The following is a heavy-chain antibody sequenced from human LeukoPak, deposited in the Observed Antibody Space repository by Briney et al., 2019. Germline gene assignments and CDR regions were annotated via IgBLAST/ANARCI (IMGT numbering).Heavy chain of an antibody. D-gene: IGHD2-2*01. J-gene: IGHJ5*02. Sequence: GGSLRLSCAASGFTFSSYWMSWVRQAPGKGLEWVANIKQDGSEKYYVDSVKGRFTISRDNAKNSPYLQMSSLRAEDTAVYCARDDCSSISCYHNWFDPWGQGTLVTVSS. V-gene: IGHV3-7*01. CDR3: ARDDCSSISCYHNWFDP. CDR1: GFTFSSYW. CDR2: IKQDGSEK.